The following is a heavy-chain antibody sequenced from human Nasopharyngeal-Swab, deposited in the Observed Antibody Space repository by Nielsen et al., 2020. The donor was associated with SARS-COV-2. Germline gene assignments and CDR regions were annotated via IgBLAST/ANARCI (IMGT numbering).Heavy chain of an antibody. V-gene: IGHV5-51*01. CDR3: ARHRGATVITDIDY. D-gene: IGHD2-21*01. Sequence: GESLKISCQGSGCTFTNYWIGWVRQMPGRGLEWMGVIYPYDSDIRYSPSFRGQVTISADKSINTAYLQWSSLKASDTAVYYCARHRGATVITDIDYWGPGSLVTVSS. J-gene: IGHJ4*02. CDR1: GCTFTNYW. CDR2: IYPYDSDI.